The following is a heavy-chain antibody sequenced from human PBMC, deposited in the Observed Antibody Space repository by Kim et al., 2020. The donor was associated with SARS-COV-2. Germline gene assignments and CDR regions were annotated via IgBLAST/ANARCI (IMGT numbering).Heavy chain of an antibody. D-gene: IGHD3-3*01. CDR1: GGSFSGYY. CDR3: ASIRVHTIFGVVASSYNWFDP. CDR2: INHSGST. J-gene: IGHJ5*02. Sequence: SETLSLTCAVYGGSFSGYYWSWIRQPPGKGLEWIGEINHSGSTNYNRSLKSRVTISVDTSKNQFSLKLSSVTAADTAVYYCASIRVHTIFGVVASSYNWFDPWGQGTLVTVSS. V-gene: IGHV4-34*01.